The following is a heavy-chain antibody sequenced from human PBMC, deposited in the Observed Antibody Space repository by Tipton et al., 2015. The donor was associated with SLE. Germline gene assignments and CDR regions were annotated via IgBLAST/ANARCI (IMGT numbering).Heavy chain of an antibody. CDR1: GGSIASYY. J-gene: IGHJ4*02. D-gene: IGHD6-6*01. CDR3: ARGRFNLEYDSSENYFDL. CDR2: IRSDGRNK. Sequence: LSLTCTVSGGSIASYYWSWIRQSPGKGLEWVAVIRSDGRNKDYGDSVKGRFTISRDNYKNTMFLGMNSLRPEDTALYYCARGRFNLEYDSSENYFDLWGQGTLVTVSS. V-gene: IGHV3-33*08.